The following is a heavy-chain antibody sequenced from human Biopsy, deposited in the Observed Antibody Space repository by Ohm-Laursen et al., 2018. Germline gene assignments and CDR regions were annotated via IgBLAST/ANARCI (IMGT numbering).Heavy chain of an antibody. V-gene: IGHV4-59*01. J-gene: IGHJ6*02. CDR3: ARATNSTGWPYYYFYGMDV. D-gene: IGHD2/OR15-2a*01. Sequence: TLSLTCTVSGSSISSDYWSWIRQTPGKGLEWIGHIYYSGSTNYNPSLKSRVTISVDTSKNQFSLRLNSVTAADTAVYYCARATNSTGWPYYYFYGMDVWGQGATVTVSS. CDR2: IYYSGST. CDR1: GSSISSDY.